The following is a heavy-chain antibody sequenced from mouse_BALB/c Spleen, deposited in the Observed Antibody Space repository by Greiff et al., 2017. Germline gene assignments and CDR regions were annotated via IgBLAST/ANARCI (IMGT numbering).Heavy chain of an antibody. D-gene: IGHD2-4*01. CDR2: ISSGGSYT. V-gene: IGHV5-6*03. CDR1: GFTFSSYG. CDR3: ARQITTNAMDY. Sequence: EVMLVESGGGLVQPGGSLKLSCAASGFTFSSYGMSWVRQTPDKRLEWVATISSGGSYTYYPDSVKGRFTISRDNAKNTLYLQMSSLKSEDTAMYYCARQITTNAMDYWGQGTSVTVAS. J-gene: IGHJ4*01.